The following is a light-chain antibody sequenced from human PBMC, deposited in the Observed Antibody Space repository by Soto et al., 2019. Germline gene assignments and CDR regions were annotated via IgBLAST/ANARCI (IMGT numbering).Light chain of an antibody. CDR2: DAS. CDR1: QSVSSY. Sequence: IVLTQSPATLSLSPWERATLSCRASQSVSSYLAWYQQKPGQAPRLLIYDASNRATGIPARFSGSGSGTDFTLTISSLEPEDFAVYYCLKYGSSPGWTFGPGTKVDIK. J-gene: IGKJ1*01. CDR3: LKYGSSPGWT. V-gene: IGKV3-11*01.